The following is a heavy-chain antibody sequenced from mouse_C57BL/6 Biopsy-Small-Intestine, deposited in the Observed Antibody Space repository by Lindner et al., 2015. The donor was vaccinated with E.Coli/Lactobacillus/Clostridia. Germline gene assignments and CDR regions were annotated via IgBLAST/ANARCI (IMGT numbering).Heavy chain of an antibody. CDR3: ARLRYPYAMDY. V-gene: IGHV1-14*01. J-gene: IGHJ4*01. CDR1: GYTFTNYI. CDR2: INPYNDGT. D-gene: IGHD2-12*01. Sequence: VQLQESGPELVKPGASVKMSCKASGYTFTNYIMHWVKQKPGQGLEWIGYINPYNDGTKYNEKFKGKATLTSDKSSSTAYMELSSLTSEDSAVYYCARLRYPYAMDYWGQGTLVTVSS.